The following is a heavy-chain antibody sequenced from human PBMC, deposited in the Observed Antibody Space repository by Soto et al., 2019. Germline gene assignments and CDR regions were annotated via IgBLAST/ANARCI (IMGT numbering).Heavy chain of an antibody. V-gene: IGHV3-21*01. CDR1: GFTFSSYS. Sequence: GGSLRLSCAASGFTFSSYSMNWVRQAPGKGLEWVSSISSSSSYIYYADSVKGRFTISRDNAKNSLYLQMNSLRAEDTAVYYCARDAGAADYYYYGMDVWGQGTTVNVS. J-gene: IGHJ6*02. CDR2: ISSSSSYI. CDR3: ARDAGAADYYYYGMDV. D-gene: IGHD3-10*01.